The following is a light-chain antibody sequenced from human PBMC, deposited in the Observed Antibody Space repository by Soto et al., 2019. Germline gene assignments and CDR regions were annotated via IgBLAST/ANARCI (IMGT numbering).Light chain of an antibody. J-gene: IGKJ4*01. Sequence: DIVMTLPPDSLALSLGERATINCKSSQIVLYSSNNKNYLAWYQQKPGQPPKLLIYWASTRESGVPDRFSGSGSGTDFTLTISSLQAEDVAVYYCQQYYSTPLTFGRGTKVDIK. CDR2: WAS. CDR3: QQYYSTPLT. V-gene: IGKV4-1*01. CDR1: QIVLYSSNNKNY.